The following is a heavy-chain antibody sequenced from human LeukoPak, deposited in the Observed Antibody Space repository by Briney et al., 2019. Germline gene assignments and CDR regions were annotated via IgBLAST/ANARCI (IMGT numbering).Heavy chain of an antibody. CDR1: GFSVSSNY. CDR2: IYNGGST. J-gene: IGHJ4*02. D-gene: IGHD6-19*01. CDR3: APGRYSSGWSY. Sequence: QAGGSLRLSCAASGFSVSSNYMSWVRQAPGKGLEWVSFIYNGGSTYYADSVRGRFTISIDNSKNTLYLQVNSLRAEDTAVYYCAPGRYSSGWSYWGQGTLLTVSS. V-gene: IGHV3-53*01.